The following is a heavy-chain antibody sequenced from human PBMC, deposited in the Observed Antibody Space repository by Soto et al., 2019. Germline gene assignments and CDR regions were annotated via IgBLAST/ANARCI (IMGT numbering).Heavy chain of an antibody. V-gene: IGHV4-39*07. CDR1: GGSISSTIYS. CDR2: IFYSGST. D-gene: IGHD2-2*02. J-gene: IGHJ5*02. CDR3: ARGYCSSTICYIWDNWFDP. Sequence: SETLSLTCTVSGGSISSTIYSWDWIRQPPGKGLEWIGSIFYSGSTYYNPPLKSRVTISVDRSKNQFSLKLSSVTAADTAVYYCARGYCSSTICYIWDNWFDPWGQGTLVTVSS.